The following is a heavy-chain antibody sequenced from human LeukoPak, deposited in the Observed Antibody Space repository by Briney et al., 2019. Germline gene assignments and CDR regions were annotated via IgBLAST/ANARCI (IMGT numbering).Heavy chain of an antibody. Sequence: PGGSLILSCAASGFTFSSYWMHWVRQAPGKGLVWVSRIYRDGSSTSYADSVKGRFTISRDNAKNTLYLQMNSLRAEDTAVYYCARGATGLDYWGQGTLVTVSS. J-gene: IGHJ4*02. CDR2: IYRDGSST. D-gene: IGHD2-15*01. CDR3: ARGATGLDY. V-gene: IGHV3-74*01. CDR1: GFTFSSYW.